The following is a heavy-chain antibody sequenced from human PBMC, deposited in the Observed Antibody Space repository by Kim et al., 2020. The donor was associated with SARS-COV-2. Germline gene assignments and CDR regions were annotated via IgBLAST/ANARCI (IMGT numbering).Heavy chain of an antibody. CDR2: IWYDGSNK. J-gene: IGHJ4*02. CDR1: GFTFSSYG. Sequence: GGSMRLSCAASGFTFSSYGMHWVRQAPGKGLEWVAVIWYDGSNKYYADSVKGRFTISRDNSKNTLYLQMNSLRAEDTAVYYCARNGAGILTYLFDYWGQGTLVTVSS. V-gene: IGHV3-33*01. D-gene: IGHD3-9*01. CDR3: ARNGAGILTYLFDY.